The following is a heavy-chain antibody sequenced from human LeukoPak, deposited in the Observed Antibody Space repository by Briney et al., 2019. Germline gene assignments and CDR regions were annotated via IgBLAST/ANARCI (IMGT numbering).Heavy chain of an antibody. CDR2: IYYSGTGST. V-gene: IGHV4-61*05. Sequence: PSETLSLTCTVSGGSISSSSYYWGWIRQPPGKGLEYIGYIYYSGTGSTNYNPSLKSRVTISVDTSKNQFSLKLSSVTPADTAVYYCARLAARRGYYYGMDVWGQGTTVTVSS. J-gene: IGHJ6*02. D-gene: IGHD3-10*01. CDR3: ARLAARRGYYYGMDV. CDR1: GGSISSSSYY.